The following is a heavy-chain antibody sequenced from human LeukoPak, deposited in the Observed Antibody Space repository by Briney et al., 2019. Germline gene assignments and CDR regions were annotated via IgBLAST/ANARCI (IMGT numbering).Heavy chain of an antibody. D-gene: IGHD3-16*01. CDR2: MNQDGSAK. CDR1: GFTFGDSW. Sequence: GGSLRLSCAASGFTFGDSWMSWVRQAPGKGLEWVANMNQDGSAKGNVDSVKGRFTISRDNARNSLYLQMSSLRPEDTAVYYCATYTHWVAGDVWGQGTTVTVSS. CDR3: ATYTHWVAGDV. J-gene: IGHJ6*02. V-gene: IGHV3-7*01.